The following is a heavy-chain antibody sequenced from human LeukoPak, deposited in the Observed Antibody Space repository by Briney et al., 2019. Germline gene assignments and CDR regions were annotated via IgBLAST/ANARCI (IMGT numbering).Heavy chain of an antibody. J-gene: IGHJ4*02. CDR3: AKDGVWQSYYFDY. Sequence: PGGSLRLSCAASGFTFSDYYMSWVRQAPGKGLEWVSSISDSGGNTYYADSGKGRFTISRDNSKNTLYLQMNSLRAEDTAVYYCAKDGVWQSYYFDYWGQGTLVTVSS. D-gene: IGHD6-19*01. CDR2: ISDSGGNT. V-gene: IGHV3-23*01. CDR1: GFTFSDYY.